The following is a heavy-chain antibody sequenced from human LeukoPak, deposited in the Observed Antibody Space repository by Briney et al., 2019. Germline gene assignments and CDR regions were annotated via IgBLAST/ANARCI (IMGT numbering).Heavy chain of an antibody. D-gene: IGHD5-18*01. Sequence: GGSLRLSCAASGFTFSSYGMHWVRQAPGKGLEWVAVIWYDGSNKYYADSVKGRFTISRDNSKNTPYLQMNSLRAEDTAVYYCARTTRAMVANFDYWGRGTLVTVSS. CDR3: ARTTRAMVANFDY. CDR2: IWYDGSNK. CDR1: GFTFSSYG. J-gene: IGHJ4*02. V-gene: IGHV3-33*01.